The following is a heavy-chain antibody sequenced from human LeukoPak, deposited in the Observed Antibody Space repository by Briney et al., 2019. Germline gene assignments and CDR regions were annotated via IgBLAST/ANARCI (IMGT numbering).Heavy chain of an antibody. CDR3: ARSTRHYYDSSGYYY. D-gene: IGHD3-22*01. V-gene: IGHV3-53*01. J-gene: IGHJ4*02. CDR1: GFTVSSNY. Sequence: GGSLRLSCAASGFTVSSNYMSWVRQAPGKGLEWVSVIYSGGSTGYADSVKGRFTISRDNAKNSLYLQMNSLRAEDTALYYCARSTRHYYDSSGYYYWGQGTLVTVSS. CDR2: IYSGGST.